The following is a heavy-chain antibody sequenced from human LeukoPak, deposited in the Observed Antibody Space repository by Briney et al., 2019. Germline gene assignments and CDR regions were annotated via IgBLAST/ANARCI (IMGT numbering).Heavy chain of an antibody. CDR1: GFTFGNSA. Sequence: GGSLRLSCAASGFTFGNSAMSWVRQAPGKGLEWVSTLSGSGITTYYADSVKGRFTISRDNSKNTLYLQMNSLRAEDTAVYYCAKGIYSSGWSYFDYWGHGTLVTVSS. CDR3: AKGIYSSGWSYFDY. J-gene: IGHJ4*01. V-gene: IGHV3-23*01. CDR2: LSGSGITT. D-gene: IGHD6-19*01.